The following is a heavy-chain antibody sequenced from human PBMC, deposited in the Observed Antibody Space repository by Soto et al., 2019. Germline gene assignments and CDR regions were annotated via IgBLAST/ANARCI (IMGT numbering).Heavy chain of an antibody. Sequence: PSETLSLTCTVSGGSISSYYWSWIRQPPGKGLEWIGYIYYTGTTNYNPSLKSRVVMSLDTTKNHFSLKLSSVTAADTAVYYCARDSILRVRAFDYWGLGTLVTVSS. J-gene: IGHJ4*02. D-gene: IGHD3-10*01. CDR1: GGSISSYY. CDR2: IYYTGTT. V-gene: IGHV4-59*01. CDR3: ARDSILRVRAFDY.